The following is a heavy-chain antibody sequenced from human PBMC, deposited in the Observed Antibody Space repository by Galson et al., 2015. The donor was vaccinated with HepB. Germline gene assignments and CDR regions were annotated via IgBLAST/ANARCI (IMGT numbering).Heavy chain of an antibody. J-gene: IGHJ4*02. CDR2: IIPILGIA. D-gene: IGHD4-17*01. V-gene: IGHV1-69*02. CDR1: GGTFSSYT. Sequence: SVKVSCKASGGTFSSYTISWVRQAPGQGLEWMGRIIPILGIANYAQKFQGRVTITADKSTSTAYMELSSLRSEDTAVYYCARGDYGDYRDTYYFDYWGQGTLVTVSS. CDR3: ARGDYGDYRDTYYFDY.